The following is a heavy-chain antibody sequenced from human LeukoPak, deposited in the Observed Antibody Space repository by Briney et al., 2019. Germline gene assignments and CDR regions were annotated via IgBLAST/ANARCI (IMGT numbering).Heavy chain of an antibody. CDR1: GGSISSGSYY. D-gene: IGHD2-21*01. J-gene: IGHJ6*03. CDR3: ARGGDRDYYYYMDV. Sequence: SQTLSLTCTVSGGSISSGSYYWNWIRQPAGKGLEWIGRMYTSGSTNYNPSLKSRVTISVDTSKNQFSLKLSSVTAAGTAVYYCARGGDRDYYYYMDVWGKGTTVTVSS. V-gene: IGHV4-61*02. CDR2: MYTSGST.